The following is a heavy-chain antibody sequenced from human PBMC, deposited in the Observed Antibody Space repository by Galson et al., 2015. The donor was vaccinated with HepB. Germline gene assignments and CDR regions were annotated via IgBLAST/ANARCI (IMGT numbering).Heavy chain of an antibody. CDR2: INYGGST. CDR3: VRGYGYDLFAYSYNGFDV. V-gene: IGHV4-34*01. Sequence: LRLSCAASGFTFSSYAMSWIRQPPGKGLEWIGEINYGGSTNYNSSLKSRVTMSVDTSKNQFSLKLNSVTAADTAVYFCVRGYGYDLFAYSYNGFDVWGPGTTVTVSS. CDR1: GFTFSSYA. J-gene: IGHJ6*02. D-gene: IGHD3-9*01.